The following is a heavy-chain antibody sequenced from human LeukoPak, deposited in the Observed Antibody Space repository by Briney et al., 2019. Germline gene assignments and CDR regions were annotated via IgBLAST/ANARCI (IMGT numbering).Heavy chain of an antibody. D-gene: IGHD6-19*01. CDR1: GYTFTIYY. Sequence: ASVNVSCKASGYTFTIYYMHWVRQAPGQGLEWMGIINPSGGSTSYAQKFQGRVTMTRDTSTSTVYMELSSLRSEDTAVYYCAREGPLGIAVAGTVLPHFDYWGQGTLVTVSS. V-gene: IGHV1-46*01. CDR2: INPSGGST. CDR3: AREGPLGIAVAGTVLPHFDY. J-gene: IGHJ4*02.